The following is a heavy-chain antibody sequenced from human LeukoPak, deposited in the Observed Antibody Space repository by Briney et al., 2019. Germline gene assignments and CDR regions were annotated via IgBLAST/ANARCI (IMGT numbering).Heavy chain of an antibody. V-gene: IGHV3-21*01. Sequence: GGSLRLSCAASGFTFNNYWMGWVRQAPGKGLEWVSSISSSSSYIYYADSVKGRFTISRDNAKNSLYLQMNSLRAEDTAVYYCAIDMSRYSWDYWGQGTLVTVSS. CDR1: GFTFNNYW. J-gene: IGHJ4*02. CDR3: AIDMSRYSWDY. D-gene: IGHD1-20*01. CDR2: ISSSSSYI.